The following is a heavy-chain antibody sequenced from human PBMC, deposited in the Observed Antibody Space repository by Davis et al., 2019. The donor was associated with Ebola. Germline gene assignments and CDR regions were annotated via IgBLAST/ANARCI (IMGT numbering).Heavy chain of an antibody. CDR1: GFTFSSYG. Sequence: PGGSLRLSCAASGFTFSSYGMHWVRQAPGKGLEWVAVISYDGSNKYYADSVKGRFTISRDNSKNTLYLQMNSLRAEDTAVYYCAKDGAAAGTRRGWFDPWGQGTLVTVSS. V-gene: IGHV3-30*18. J-gene: IGHJ5*02. D-gene: IGHD6-13*01. CDR2: ISYDGSNK. CDR3: AKDGAAAGTRRGWFDP.